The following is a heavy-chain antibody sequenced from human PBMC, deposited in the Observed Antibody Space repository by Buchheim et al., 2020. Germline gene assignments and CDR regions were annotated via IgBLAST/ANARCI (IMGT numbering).Heavy chain of an antibody. J-gene: IGHJ5*02. Sequence: EVQLVESGGGLVQPGGSLRLSCAASGFTFSSYWMHWVRQAPGKGLVWVSRTTSDGSSTSYADSVKGRFTISRDNAKNTLYLQMNSLRAEDTAVYYCARAFSPYYYDSSGYYSDWFDPWGQGTL. CDR2: TTSDGSST. CDR1: GFTFSSYW. V-gene: IGHV3-74*01. D-gene: IGHD3-22*01. CDR3: ARAFSPYYYDSSGYYSDWFDP.